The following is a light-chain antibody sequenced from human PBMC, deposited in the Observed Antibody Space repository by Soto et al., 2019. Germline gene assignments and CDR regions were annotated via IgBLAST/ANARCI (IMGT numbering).Light chain of an antibody. Sequence: QSVLTQPASVSGSPGQSITISCTGTSSDVGGYNYVSWYQQHPCKAPKLMIYDVRNRPSGVSNRFSGSKSVNTASLTISGLQAEDEADYYCSSYTTISTYVFGTGTKVTVL. V-gene: IGLV2-14*01. J-gene: IGLJ1*01. CDR1: SSDVGGYNY. CDR2: DVR. CDR3: SSYTTISTYV.